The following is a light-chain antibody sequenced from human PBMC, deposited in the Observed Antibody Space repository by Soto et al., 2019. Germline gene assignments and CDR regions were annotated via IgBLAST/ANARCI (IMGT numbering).Light chain of an antibody. CDR3: AAWDDSLNGPV. V-gene: IGLV1-44*01. CDR1: ASNIGRNT. Sequence: QSVLIQPPSASGTPGQRVTISCSGGASNIGRNTVSWYQQLPGTAPKLLIYISDQRPSGVPDRFSGSKSDTSASLAISGLQSEDEADYYCAAWDDSLNGPVFGGGTKLTVL. J-gene: IGLJ2*01. CDR2: ISD.